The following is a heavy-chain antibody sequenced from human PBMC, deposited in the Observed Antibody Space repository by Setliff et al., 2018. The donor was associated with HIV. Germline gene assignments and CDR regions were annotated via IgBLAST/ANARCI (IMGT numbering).Heavy chain of an antibody. CDR3: AKGVAGLQYYYYYMDV. D-gene: IGHD6-19*01. J-gene: IGHJ6*03. V-gene: IGHV4-34*01. CDR2: ITHSGST. Sequence: SETLSLTCAVYGGSFSGYYWTWIRQPPGKGLGWIGEITHSGSTNYNPSLETRVXISVDTSKNQFSLKLSSVTAADTAVYYCAKGVAGLQYYYYYMDVWGKGTTVTVSS. CDR1: GGSFSGYY.